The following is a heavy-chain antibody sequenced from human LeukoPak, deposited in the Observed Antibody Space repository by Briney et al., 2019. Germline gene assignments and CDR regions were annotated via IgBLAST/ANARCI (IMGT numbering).Heavy chain of an antibody. CDR1: GGTLSRYA. D-gene: IGHD2-2*01. J-gene: IGHJ5*02. CDR3: ARVVTPRYCSSTSCYWKGWFDP. V-gene: IGHV1-69*13. CDR2: IIASFGTA. Sequence: GASVKVSCKASGGTLSRYAISWVRQAPGQGLEWMGGIIASFGTANYAQKFQGRVTISADESPSTAYMELSSLRSEDTAVYYCARVVTPRYCSSTSCYWKGWFDPWGQGTLVTVSS.